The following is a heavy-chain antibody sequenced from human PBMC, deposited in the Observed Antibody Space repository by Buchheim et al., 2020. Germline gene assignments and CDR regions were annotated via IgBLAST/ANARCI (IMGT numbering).Heavy chain of an antibody. CDR2: INHSGRT. J-gene: IGHJ4*02. CDR1: GGSFSGYY. D-gene: IGHD5/OR15-5a*01. V-gene: IGHV4-34*01. CDR3: ARGGKGLGLRPFDY. Sequence: QVQLQQWGAGLLKPSETLSLTCAVYGGSFSGYYWTWIRQPPGKGLEWIGEINHSGRTKYNPSLKSRVTILVETSKNQFSLKLSSVTAADTAVYYCARGGKGLGLRPFDYWGQGTL.